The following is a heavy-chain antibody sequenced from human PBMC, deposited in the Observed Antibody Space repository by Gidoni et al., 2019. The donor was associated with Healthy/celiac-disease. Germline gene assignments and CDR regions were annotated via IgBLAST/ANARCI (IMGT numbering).Heavy chain of an antibody. J-gene: IGHJ6*02. D-gene: IGHD1-7*01. V-gene: IGHV3-9*01. CDR3: AKDLNDYVGGITGTSPYGMDV. CDR1: GFTFDDYA. Sequence: EVQLVESGGGLVQPGRSLRLSCAASGFTFDDYAMHWGRQAPGKGLEWVSGISWNSGSIGYADSVKGRFTISRDNAKNSLYLQMNSLRAEDTALYYCAKDLNDYVGGITGTSPYGMDVWGQGTTVTVSS. CDR2: ISWNSGSI.